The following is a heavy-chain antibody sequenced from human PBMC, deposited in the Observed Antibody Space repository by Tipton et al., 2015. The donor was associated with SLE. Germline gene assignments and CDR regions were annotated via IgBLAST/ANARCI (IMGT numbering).Heavy chain of an antibody. CDR2: IYYSGST. J-gene: IGHJ4*02. V-gene: IGHV4-39*01. Sequence: TLSLTCTVSGGSISSSSYYWGWIRQPPGKGLEWIGSIYYSGSTYYNPFLKSRVTISVDTSKNQFSLKLSSVAAADTAVYYCARFCSTTSCYKEGFDYWGQGTLVTVSS. CDR1: GGSISSSSYY. CDR3: ARFCSTTSCYKEGFDY. D-gene: IGHD2-2*02.